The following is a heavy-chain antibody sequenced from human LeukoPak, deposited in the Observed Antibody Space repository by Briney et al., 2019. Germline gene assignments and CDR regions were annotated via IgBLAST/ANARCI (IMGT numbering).Heavy chain of an antibody. CDR2: ISSSSSYI. Sequence: GGSLRLSCAASGFTFSSYSMNWVRQAPGKGLEWVSSISSSSSYIYYADSVKGRFTISRDNAKNSLYLQMNSLRAEDTAVYYCARETRGYSYGVDYWGQGTLVNVSS. J-gene: IGHJ4*02. CDR3: ARETRGYSYGVDY. V-gene: IGHV3-21*01. CDR1: GFTFSSYS. D-gene: IGHD5-18*01.